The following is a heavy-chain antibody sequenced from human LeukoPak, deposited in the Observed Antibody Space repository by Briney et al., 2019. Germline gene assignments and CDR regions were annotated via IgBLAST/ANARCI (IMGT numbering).Heavy chain of an antibody. J-gene: IGHJ5*02. CDR1: GYIFTDYY. V-gene: IGHV1/OR15-1*01. CDR2: INPNSGGT. Sequence: ASVNVSCKASGYIFTDYYMHWVRQAPGQELGWMGRINPNSGGTNYAQKFQGRVTMTRDTSISTAYTELSSLRSEDTAVYYCARGTYSSLIGWFDPWGQGTLVTVSS. CDR3: ARGTYSSLIGWFDP. D-gene: IGHD6-19*01.